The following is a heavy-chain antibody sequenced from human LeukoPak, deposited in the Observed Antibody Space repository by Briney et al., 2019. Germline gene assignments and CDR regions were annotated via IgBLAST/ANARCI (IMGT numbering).Heavy chain of an antibody. Sequence: PGGSLRLSCAASGFTFSRYWMSWVRQAPGKGLEWVSYISSGSSTIYYADSVKGRFTISRDNAKNSLYLQMNSLRAEDTAVYYCARVLHKRNYDSSDYYGYWGQGTLVTVSS. D-gene: IGHD3-22*01. CDR2: ISSGSSTI. CDR3: ARVLHKRNYDSSDYYGY. J-gene: IGHJ4*02. V-gene: IGHV3-48*01. CDR1: GFTFSRYW.